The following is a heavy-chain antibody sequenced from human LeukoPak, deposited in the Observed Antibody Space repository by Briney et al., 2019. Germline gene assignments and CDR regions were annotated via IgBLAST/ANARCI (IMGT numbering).Heavy chain of an antibody. V-gene: IGHV3-23*01. J-gene: IGHJ4*02. D-gene: IGHD3-22*01. CDR2: ISGSGGST. CDR1: GFTFSSYA. Sequence: GGSLRLSCAASGFTFSSYAMSWVRQAPGKGLEWVSAISGSGGSTYYADSVMGRFTISRDNSKNTLYLQMNSLRAEDTAVYYCAKDLMIVDSMFDYWGQGTLVTVSS. CDR3: AKDLMIVDSMFDY.